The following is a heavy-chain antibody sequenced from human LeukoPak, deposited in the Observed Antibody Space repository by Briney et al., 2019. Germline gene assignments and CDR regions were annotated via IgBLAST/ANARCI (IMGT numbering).Heavy chain of an antibody. CDR1: GFTVSSNY. CDR3: AREGKWLQLRYFDY. CDR2: IYSGGST. D-gene: IGHD5-24*01. J-gene: IGHJ4*02. Sequence: GGSLRLSCAASGFTVSSNYMSWVRQAPGKGLEWVSVIYSGGSTYYADSVKGRFTISRDTSNNTLYLQMNSLRAEDTAVYYCAREGKWLQLRYFDYWGQGALVTVSS. V-gene: IGHV3-53*01.